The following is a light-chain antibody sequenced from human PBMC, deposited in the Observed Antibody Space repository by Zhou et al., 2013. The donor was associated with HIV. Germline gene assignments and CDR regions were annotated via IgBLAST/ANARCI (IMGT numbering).Light chain of an antibody. V-gene: IGKV3-15*01. CDR3: QQYNNWPLT. J-gene: IGKJ4*01. CDR2: GAF. CDR1: QSVGTN. Sequence: EIVMTQSPGTLSVSPGERATLSCRASQSVGTNLAWYQQKTGQAPRLLIYGAFSRATGIPARFSGSGSGTEFTLTISGMQSEDFAVYYCQQYNNWPLTFGGGTKVEIK.